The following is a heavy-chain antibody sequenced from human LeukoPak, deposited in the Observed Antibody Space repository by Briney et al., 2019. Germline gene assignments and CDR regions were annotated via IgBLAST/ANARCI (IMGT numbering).Heavy chain of an antibody. D-gene: IGHD6-13*01. V-gene: IGHV3-30*02. CDR2: VRYDGSNK. Sequence: GRSLRLSCAASGFTFSSYGMHWVRQAPGKGLEWVAFVRYDGSNKYYADSVKGRFTISRDNSKNTLYVQMNSLRSEDTAVYYCAKAPRISSTWYYFDYWGQGTLVTVSS. J-gene: IGHJ4*02. CDR3: AKAPRISSTWYYFDY. CDR1: GFTFSSYG.